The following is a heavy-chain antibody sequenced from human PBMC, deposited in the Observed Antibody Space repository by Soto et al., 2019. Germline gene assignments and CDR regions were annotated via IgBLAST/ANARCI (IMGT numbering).Heavy chain of an antibody. J-gene: IGHJ6*02. CDR3: TRDLPITIFGVVIPYYYYGMDV. Sequence: GGSLRLSCTASGFTFGDYAMSWFRQAPGKGLEWVGFIRSKAYGGTTEYAASVKGRFTISRDDSKSIAYLQMNSLKTEDTAVYYCTRDLPITIFGVVIPYYYYGMDVWGQGTTVTVSS. V-gene: IGHV3-49*03. D-gene: IGHD3-3*01. CDR1: GFTFGDYA. CDR2: IRSKAYGGTT.